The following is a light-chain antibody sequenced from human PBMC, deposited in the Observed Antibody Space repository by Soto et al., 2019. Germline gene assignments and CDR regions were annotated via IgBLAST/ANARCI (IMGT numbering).Light chain of an antibody. CDR1: QSVSSY. CDR2: DAS. J-gene: IGKJ4*01. CDR3: QQRSNWPPLT. V-gene: IGKV3-11*01. Sequence: EIVLTHSPATLALSPGERATLSFSASQSVSSYLAWYQQKPGQAPRLLIYDASNRATGIPARFSGSGSGTDFTLTISSLEPEDFAVYYCQQRSNWPPLTFGGGTKVDIK.